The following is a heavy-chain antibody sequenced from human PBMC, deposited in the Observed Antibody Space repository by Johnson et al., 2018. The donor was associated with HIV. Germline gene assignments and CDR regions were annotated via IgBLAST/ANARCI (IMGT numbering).Heavy chain of an antibody. V-gene: IGHV3-15*01. CDR1: GFTFSNAC. D-gene: IGHD1-26*01. CDR2: IKSKTDGGTT. Sequence: VQLVESGGGLVQPGGSLRLSCEASGFTFSNACMSWVRQAPGKGLEWVGRIKSKTDGGTTDYAAPVKGRFTISRDESRNTLYLQMNSLKTEDTGVYYCTKSYYEEERPMGVDAFDIWGQGTMVTVSS. CDR3: TKSYYEEERPMGVDAFDI. J-gene: IGHJ3*02.